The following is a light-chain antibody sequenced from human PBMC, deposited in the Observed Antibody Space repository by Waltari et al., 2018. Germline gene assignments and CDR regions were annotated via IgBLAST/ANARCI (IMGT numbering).Light chain of an antibody. CDR2: DVR. CDR1: SSDVGNYDY. Sequence: QSALTQPASVSGSPGQSITISCTGTSSDVGNYDYVSWYQQYSGKAPKLMIYDVRHRPAGVFDRFSVSKSGNTASLTISGLQAEDEADYYCSSYTSSDTYVFGTGTKVTVL. J-gene: IGLJ1*01. CDR3: SSYTSSDTYV. V-gene: IGLV2-14*01.